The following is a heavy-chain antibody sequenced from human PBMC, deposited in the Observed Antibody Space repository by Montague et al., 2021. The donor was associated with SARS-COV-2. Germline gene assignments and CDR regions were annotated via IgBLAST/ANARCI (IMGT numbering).Heavy chain of an antibody. CDR1: GLPLSTSGLC. D-gene: IGHD6-13*01. J-gene: IGHJ4*02. Sequence: PALVKPRQTLTLTCTLSGLPLSTSGLCVGWIRQPPGKALEWLALTDWDDDKYYSPSLKTRLSISKDTSKNQVVLTVANMEPVDTATYYCARVPNDSWYVSYFDYWGQGILVTVSS. CDR3: ARVPNDSWYVSYFDY. V-gene: IGHV2-70*01. CDR2: TDWDDDK.